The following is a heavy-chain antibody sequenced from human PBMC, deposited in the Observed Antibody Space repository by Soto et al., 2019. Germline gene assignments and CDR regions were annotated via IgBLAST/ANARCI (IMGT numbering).Heavy chain of an antibody. V-gene: IGHV3-23*01. CDR2: ISETGSST. J-gene: IGHJ6*03. CDR1: AFTFNTYA. D-gene: IGHD3-16*01. Sequence: GSLRLSCAASAFTFNTYAMSWVRQAPGKGLEWVSGISETGSSTYHADSVKGRFTISRDNSKNTLYLQMNSLRAEDTAIYYCAKMRGRYHGSDAGEYMDVWGKGTSVTVSS. CDR3: AKMRGRYHGSDAGEYMDV.